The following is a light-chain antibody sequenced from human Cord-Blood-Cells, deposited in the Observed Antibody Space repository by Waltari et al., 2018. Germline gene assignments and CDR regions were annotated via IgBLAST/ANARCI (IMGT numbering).Light chain of an antibody. CDR2: LNSDGSH. V-gene: IGLV4-69*01. J-gene: IGLJ3*02. Sequence: QLVLTQSPSASASLGASVKLTCTLSSGHSSYAIAWHQQQPEKGPRYLMKLNSDGSHSQGDGIPDRFSGSSAGAERYLTFSSLQSEDEADYYCQTWGTGIRVFGGGTKLTVL. CDR1: SGHSSYA. CDR3: QTWGTGIRV.